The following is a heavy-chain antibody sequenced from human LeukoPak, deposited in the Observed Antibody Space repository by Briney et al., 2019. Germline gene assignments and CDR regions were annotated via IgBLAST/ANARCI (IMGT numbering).Heavy chain of an antibody. V-gene: IGHV1-2*02. Sequence: ASVKVSCKASGYTFTGYYMHWVRQAPGQEVEWMGWINPNSGGTNYAQKFQGRVTMTRDTSISTAYMELSRLRSDDTAVYYCARDMGGGYCSSTSCYEFDYWGQGTLVTVSS. D-gene: IGHD2-2*01. CDR2: INPNSGGT. CDR3: ARDMGGGYCSSTSCYEFDY. CDR1: GYTFTGYY. J-gene: IGHJ4*02.